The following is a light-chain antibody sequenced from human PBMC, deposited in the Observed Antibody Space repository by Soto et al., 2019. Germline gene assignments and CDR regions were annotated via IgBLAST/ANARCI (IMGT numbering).Light chain of an antibody. CDR2: NNN. V-gene: IGLV1-40*01. J-gene: IGLJ3*02. Sequence: QPVLTQPPSVSGAPGQRVTISCTGSSSNIGAGYDVQWYQQLPGTALKLLISNNNNRPSGVPGRFSGSKSDTSASLAITGIQAEDEADYYCQSFDRSVSGWVFGGGTKLTVL. CDR1: SSNIGAGYD. CDR3: QSFDRSVSGWV.